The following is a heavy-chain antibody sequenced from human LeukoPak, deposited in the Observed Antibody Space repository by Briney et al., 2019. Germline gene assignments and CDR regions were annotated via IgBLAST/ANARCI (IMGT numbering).Heavy chain of an antibody. CDR3: ARVYYDFWSGSLRGFDP. V-gene: IGHV3-7*04. Sequence: PGGSLRLSCAASGFTFSSYLMSWVRQAPGKGLEWVANIKQDGSEKYYVDSVKGRFTISGDNAKNSLYLQMNSLRAEDTAVYYCARVYYDFWSGSLRGFDPWGQGTLVTVSS. CDR1: GFTFSSYL. D-gene: IGHD3-3*01. CDR2: IKQDGSEK. J-gene: IGHJ5*02.